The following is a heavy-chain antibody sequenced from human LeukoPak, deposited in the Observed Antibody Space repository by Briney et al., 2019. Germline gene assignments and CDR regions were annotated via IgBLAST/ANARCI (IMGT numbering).Heavy chain of an antibody. J-gene: IGHJ1*01. CDR1: DGSFSGYY. CDR2: INHSGST. V-gene: IGHV4-34*01. Sequence: PSETLSLTCAVYDGSFSGYYWSWIRQPPGKGLEWIGEINHSGSTNYNPSLKSRVSISLDTSKSQFSLKLSSVTAADTAAYYCARAISGSYRRGGFFQYWGQGTLVTVSS. D-gene: IGHD1-26*01. CDR3: ARAISGSYRRGGFFQY.